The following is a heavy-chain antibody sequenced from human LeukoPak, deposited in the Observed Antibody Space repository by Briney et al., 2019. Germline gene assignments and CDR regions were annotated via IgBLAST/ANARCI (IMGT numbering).Heavy chain of an antibody. CDR2: IWYDGSNK. Sequence: PGRSLRLSCAASGFTFSSYGMHWVRQAPGKGLEWVAVIWYDGSNKYYADSVKGRFTISRDNSKNTLYLQKNSLRAEDTAVYYCARGSSWYSDYWGQGTLVTVSS. D-gene: IGHD6-13*01. V-gene: IGHV3-33*01. CDR3: ARGSSWYSDY. CDR1: GFTFSSYG. J-gene: IGHJ4*02.